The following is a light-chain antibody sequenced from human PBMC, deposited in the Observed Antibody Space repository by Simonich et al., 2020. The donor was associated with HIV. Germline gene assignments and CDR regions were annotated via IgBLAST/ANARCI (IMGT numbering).Light chain of an antibody. CDR1: SSNIGAGYD. CDR2: GNS. Sequence: QSVLTQPPSASGTPGQRVTISCTGGSSNIGAGYDVHWYQQLPGTAPKLLIYGNSNRPSGVPDRFSGSKSGTSASLAITGLQAEDEADYYCQSYDNSLSGWVFGGGTKMTVL. V-gene: IGLV1-40*01. J-gene: IGLJ3*02. CDR3: QSYDNSLSGWV.